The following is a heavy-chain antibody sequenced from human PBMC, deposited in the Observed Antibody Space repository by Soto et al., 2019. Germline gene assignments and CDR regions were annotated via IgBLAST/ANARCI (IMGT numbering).Heavy chain of an antibody. Sequence: PSENLRLSCAASGFTFSSYAMSWVRQDQGKGLECVSAISGGGGSTYYAFTVKGRFTISRDNPKFTLYLQMNSLRAEDTAVSYCASATLTHQAIDLWGQGTLVTVSS. D-gene: IGHD2-21*02. CDR1: GFTFSSYA. V-gene: IGHV3-23*01. J-gene: IGHJ5*02. CDR3: ASATLTHQAIDL. CDR2: ISGGGGST.